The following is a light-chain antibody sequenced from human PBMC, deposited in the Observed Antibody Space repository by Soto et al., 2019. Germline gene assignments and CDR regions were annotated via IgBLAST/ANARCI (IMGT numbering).Light chain of an antibody. CDR1: QSVSSN. V-gene: IGKV3-15*01. CDR2: GAS. CDR3: QQYNNWPRT. Sequence: EIVMTQSPATLSVSPGERANLSCRASQSVSSNLAWYQQKTDQAPRLLIYGASTKATGIPTRFSGSGSGTEFTLTICSLQSEDFAVYYCQQYNNWPRTFGQGTKVDIK. J-gene: IGKJ1*01.